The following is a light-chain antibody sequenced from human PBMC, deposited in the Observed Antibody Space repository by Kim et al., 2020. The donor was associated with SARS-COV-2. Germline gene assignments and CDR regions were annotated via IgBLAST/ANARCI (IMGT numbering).Light chain of an antibody. V-gene: IGLV2-14*03. CDR1: NSDIGGYNF. J-gene: IGLJ3*02. CDR3: SSYTSSKTWL. Sequence: GQSSTLSCTGTNSDIGGYNFVSWDQHHPGKAPKLLIYDVTKRPSGVSNRFSGSKSGSPASLTISGLQAEGEADYYCSSYTSSKTWLFGGGTQLTVL. CDR2: DVT.